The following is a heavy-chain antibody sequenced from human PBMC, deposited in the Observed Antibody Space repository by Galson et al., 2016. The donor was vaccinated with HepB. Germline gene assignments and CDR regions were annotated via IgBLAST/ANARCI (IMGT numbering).Heavy chain of an antibody. CDR2: IYPDDSDT. CDR3: ARRTRGVAGTGFDY. CDR1: TYSFNTYW. V-gene: IGHV5-51*01. J-gene: IGHJ4*02. Sequence: QSGAEVKKPGESLKISCKGSTYSFNTYWIGWARQLPGKGLEWMGIIYPDDSDTRYSPSFRGQVTISADKSITTAYLQWSSLKAPDNAMYYCARRTRGVAGTGFDYWGQGTQVTVSS. D-gene: IGHD3/OR15-3a*01.